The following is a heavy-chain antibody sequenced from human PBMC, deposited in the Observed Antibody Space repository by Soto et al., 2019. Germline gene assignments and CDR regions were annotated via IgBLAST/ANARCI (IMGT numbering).Heavy chain of an antibody. CDR2: IIPIFGTA. Sequence: SVTVSFKASGGTFSSYAIIWVRQAPGQGLEWMGGIIPIFGTANYAQKFQGRVTITADESTSTAYMELSSLRSEDTAVYYCARDLDGDYGVDWGQGTLVTVSS. D-gene: IGHD4-17*01. J-gene: IGHJ4*02. CDR3: ARDLDGDYGVD. CDR1: GGTFSSYA. V-gene: IGHV1-69*13.